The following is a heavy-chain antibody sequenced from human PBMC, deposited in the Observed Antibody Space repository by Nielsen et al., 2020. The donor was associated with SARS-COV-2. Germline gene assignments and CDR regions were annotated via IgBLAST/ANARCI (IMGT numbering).Heavy chain of an antibody. CDR3: AKTGDYFVVVPTATLDV. Sequence: GESLKISCAASGFSFSTYWMHWVRQAPGKGLVRVSRINQDGSTTNYGDSVKGRFTVSRDNSKNTLYLQMNSLRDEDTAVYYCAKTGDYFVVVPTATLDVWGRGTTVTVSS. D-gene: IGHD2-2*01. CDR2: INQDGSTT. CDR1: GFSFSTYW. J-gene: IGHJ6*02. V-gene: IGHV3-74*01.